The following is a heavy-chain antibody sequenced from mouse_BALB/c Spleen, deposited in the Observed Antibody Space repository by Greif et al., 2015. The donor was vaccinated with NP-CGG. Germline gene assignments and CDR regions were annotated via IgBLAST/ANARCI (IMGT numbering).Heavy chain of an antibody. D-gene: IGHD1-2*01. Sequence: VQLQQSGAELVKPGASVKLSCTASGFNIKDTYKHWVKQRPEQGLEWIGRIDPANGNTKYDPKFQGKATITADTSSNTAYLQLSSLTSEDTAVYYCARWSYGYKRYFDVWGAGTTVTVSS. CDR1: GFNIKDTY. J-gene: IGHJ1*01. CDR2: IDPANGNT. CDR3: ARWSYGYKRYFDV. V-gene: IGHV14-3*02.